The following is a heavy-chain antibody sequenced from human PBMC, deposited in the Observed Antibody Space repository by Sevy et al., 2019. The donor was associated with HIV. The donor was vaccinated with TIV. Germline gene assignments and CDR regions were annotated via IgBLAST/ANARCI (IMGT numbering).Heavy chain of an antibody. Sequence: GGSLRLSCAASGFSFGSYAMSWVRQAPGKGLEWVGRIKSKTEGATRDFAAPVKGRLLISRDDSRNTVYLQMNSLKTEDTAVYYCTAGVGASDFDYWGQGTLVTVSS. CDR3: TAGVGASDFDY. CDR1: GFSFGSYA. CDR2: IKSKTEGATR. J-gene: IGHJ4*02. D-gene: IGHD1-26*01. V-gene: IGHV3-15*01.